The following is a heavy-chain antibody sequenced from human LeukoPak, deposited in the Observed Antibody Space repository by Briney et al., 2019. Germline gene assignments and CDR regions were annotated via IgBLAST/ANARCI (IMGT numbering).Heavy chain of an antibody. CDR2: IKQDGSEK. CDR3: ARPKGAVAGTFPFDY. CDR1: GFTFSSHW. Sequence: PGGSLRLSCTASGFTFSSHWMSWVRQAPGKGLEWVANIKQDGSEKYYVDSVKGRFTISRDNAKNSLYLQMNSLRAEDTAVYYCARPKGAVAGTFPFDYWGQGTLVTVSS. J-gene: IGHJ4*02. D-gene: IGHD6-19*01. V-gene: IGHV3-7*03.